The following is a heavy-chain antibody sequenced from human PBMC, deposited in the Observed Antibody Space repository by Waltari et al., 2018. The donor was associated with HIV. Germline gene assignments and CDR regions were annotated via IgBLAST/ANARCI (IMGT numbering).Heavy chain of an antibody. CDR3: ARHALRVGAAYWNFDL. V-gene: IGHV4-39*01. CDR1: GGSVSSSSYF. CDR2: IYYTGRA. J-gene: IGHJ2*01. Sequence: QLQLQESGPGLVKPSETLSLTCTVSGGSVSSSSYFWGWIRQPPGKGLEWVGRIYYTGRATYNPALKSRVPISVDTAKNQFSLKGTSVTAADTAVYYCARHALRVGAAYWNFDLWGRGTLVTVSS. D-gene: IGHD1-26*01.